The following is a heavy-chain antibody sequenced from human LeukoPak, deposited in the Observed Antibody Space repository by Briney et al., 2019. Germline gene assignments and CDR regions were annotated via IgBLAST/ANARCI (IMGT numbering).Heavy chain of an antibody. CDR1: GGTFSSYA. D-gene: IGHD4-17*01. CDR2: IIPIFGTA. CDR3: AGDRGRGGDDYGDYGYFDY. V-gene: IGHV1-69*06. Sequence: GASVKVSCKASGGTFSSYAISWVRQAPGQGLEWMGGIIPIFGTANYAQKFQGRVTITADKSTSTAYMELSSLRSEDTAVYYCAGDRGRGGDDYGDYGYFDYWGQGTLVTVSS. J-gene: IGHJ4*02.